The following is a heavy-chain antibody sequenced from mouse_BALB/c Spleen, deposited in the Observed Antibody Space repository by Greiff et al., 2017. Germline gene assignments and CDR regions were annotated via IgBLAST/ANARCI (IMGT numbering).Heavy chain of an antibody. J-gene: IGHJ1*01. V-gene: IGHV14-3*02. CDR3: ARALPWYFDV. Sequence: EVKLVESGAELVKPGASVKLSCTASGFNIKDTYMHWVKQRPEQGLEWIGRIDPANGNTKYDPKFQGKATITADTSSNTAYLQLSSLTSEDTAVYYCARALPWYFDVWGAGTTVTVSS. CDR2: IDPANGNT. CDR1: GFNIKDTY.